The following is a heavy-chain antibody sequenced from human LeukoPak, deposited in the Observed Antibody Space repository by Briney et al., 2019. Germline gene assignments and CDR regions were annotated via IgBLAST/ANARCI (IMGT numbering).Heavy chain of an antibody. J-gene: IGHJ4*02. CDR3: ARKGLYDGNSGEFDY. D-gene: IGHD4-23*01. CDR2: IYYSGST. Sequence: SETLSLTCTVSGGSISSYYWGWIRQPPGKGLDWIGGIYYSGSTYYNPSLKSRVTISVDTSKNQFSLKLGSVTAADTAVYYCARKGLYDGNSGEFDYWGQGTLVTVSS. V-gene: IGHV4-39*07. CDR1: GGSISSYY.